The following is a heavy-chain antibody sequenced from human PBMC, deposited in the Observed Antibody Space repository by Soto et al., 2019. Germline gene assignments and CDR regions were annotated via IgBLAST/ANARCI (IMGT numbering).Heavy chain of an antibody. J-gene: IGHJ2*01. V-gene: IGHV4-59*08. D-gene: IGHD3-9*01. CDR3: ARHVPYYDILTGYENNWYFDL. Sequence: PSVTLSLTCTVSGGSISSYYWSWIRQPPGKGLEWIGYIYYSGSTNYNPSLKSRVTISVDTSKNQFSLKLSSVTAADTAVYYCARHVPYYDILTGYENNWYFDLWGRGTLVTVSS. CDR2: IYYSGST. CDR1: GGSISSYY.